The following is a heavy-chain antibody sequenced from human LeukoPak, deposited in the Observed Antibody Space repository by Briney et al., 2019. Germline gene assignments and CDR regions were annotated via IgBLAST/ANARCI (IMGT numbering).Heavy chain of an antibody. Sequence: GGSLRLSCAASGFTFSSYAMSWVRQAPGKGLEWVSAVSGSGGSPYYADSVKGRFTISRDNSKNTLYLQMNGLRAEDTAVYYCAKARDYFGFYFDYWGQGTLVTVSS. CDR3: AKARDYFGFYFDY. CDR1: GFTFSSYA. D-gene: IGHD2/OR15-2a*01. CDR2: VSGSGGSP. J-gene: IGHJ4*02. V-gene: IGHV3-23*01.